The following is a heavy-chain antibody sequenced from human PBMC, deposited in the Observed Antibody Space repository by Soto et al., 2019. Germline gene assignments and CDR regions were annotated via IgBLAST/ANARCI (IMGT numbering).Heavy chain of an antibody. CDR2: ISWNSGSI. V-gene: IGHV3-9*01. CDR1: GFTFDDYA. D-gene: IGHD3-22*01. Sequence: GGSLRLSCAASGFTFDDYAMHWARHAPGKGLEWVSGISWNSGSIGYADSVKGRFTISRDNAKNSLYLQMNSMRAEDTALYYCAKDINYDSSGVDYCGQVTLASVS. CDR3: AKDINYDSSGVDY. J-gene: IGHJ4*02.